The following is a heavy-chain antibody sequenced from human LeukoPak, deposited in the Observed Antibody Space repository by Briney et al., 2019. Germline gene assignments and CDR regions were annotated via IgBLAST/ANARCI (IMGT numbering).Heavy chain of an antibody. CDR2: ISRSGGTT. Sequence: AGSLRLSCAASGFTFSSYSMSWVRQAPGKGLKWVSAISRSGGTTYYADSVKGRFTISRDNSKNTLYLQMNSLRAEDTAVYYCAKVARGYCTNGVCPGDYFDYWGQGTLVTVSS. CDR3: AKVARGYCTNGVCPGDYFDY. J-gene: IGHJ4*02. V-gene: IGHV3-23*01. D-gene: IGHD2-8*01. CDR1: GFTFSSYS.